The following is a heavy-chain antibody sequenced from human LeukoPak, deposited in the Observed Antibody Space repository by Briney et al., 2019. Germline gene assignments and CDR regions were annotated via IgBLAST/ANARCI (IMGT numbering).Heavy chain of an antibody. CDR2: ISSSSYI. V-gene: IGHV3-21*01. D-gene: IGHD3-22*01. CDR3: ARDEVDYYDSSGYSDRAGDY. CDR1: GFTFSSYS. J-gene: IGHJ4*02. Sequence: GGSLRLSCAASGFTFSSYSMNWVRQAPGKGLEWVSSISSSSYIYYADSVKGRFTISRDNAKNSLYLQMNSLRAEDTAVYYCARDEVDYYDSSGYSDRAGDYWGQGTLVTVSS.